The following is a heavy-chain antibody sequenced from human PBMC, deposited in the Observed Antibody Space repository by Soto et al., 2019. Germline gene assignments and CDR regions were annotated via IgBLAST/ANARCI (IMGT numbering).Heavy chain of an antibody. Sequence: KSSETLSLTCAVYGESFRGYYWSWIRQPPGKGLEWIADINDSGSTNYNPSLKSRVTISIDTSKDQFSLKLSSVTAADTAVYYCARRFSWGLTTFTFYYFDYWGQGTLVTVSS. CDR1: GESFRGYY. V-gene: IGHV4-34*01. CDR3: ARRFSWGLTTFTFYYFDY. CDR2: INDSGST. D-gene: IGHD7-27*01. J-gene: IGHJ4*02.